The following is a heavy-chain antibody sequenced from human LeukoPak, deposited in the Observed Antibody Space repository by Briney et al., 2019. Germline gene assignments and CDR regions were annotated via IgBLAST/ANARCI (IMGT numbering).Heavy chain of an antibody. CDR1: GFTFGRYA. J-gene: IGHJ4*02. V-gene: IGHV3-23*01. CDR2: ISGSGGST. CDR3: AHLEDSGSYEGIDY. Sequence: PGGSLRLSCAASGFTFGRYAMSWVRQAPGKGLEWVSAISGSGGSTYYADSVKGRFTISRDNSKNTLYLQMNSLRAEDTAVYYCAHLEDSGSYEGIDYWGQGTLVTVSS. D-gene: IGHD1-26*01.